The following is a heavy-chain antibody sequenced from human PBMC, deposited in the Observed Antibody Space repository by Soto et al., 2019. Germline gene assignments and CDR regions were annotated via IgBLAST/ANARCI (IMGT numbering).Heavy chain of an antibody. CDR3: ARSVDTAMVYNWFDP. J-gene: IGHJ5*02. CDR2: IYYSGST. CDR1: GGSISSYY. D-gene: IGHD5-18*01. V-gene: IGHV4-59*01. Sequence: SETLSLTCTVSGGSISSYYWSWIRQPPGKGLEWIGYIYYSGSTNYNPSLKSRVTISVDTSKNQFSLKLSSVTAADTAVYYCARSVDTAMVYNWFDPWGQGTLVTVSS.